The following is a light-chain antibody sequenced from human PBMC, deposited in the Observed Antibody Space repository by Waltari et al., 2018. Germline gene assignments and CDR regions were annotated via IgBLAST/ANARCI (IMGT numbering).Light chain of an antibody. CDR1: QTICFY. V-gene: IGKV1-39*01. CDR3: QHSYTTPLT. J-gene: IGKJ4*01. CDR2: AAS. Sequence: DIQMTQSPFSLSASVGDRVTITCRASQTICFYLNWYKHKPGKAPELLIHAASSLQSGVPSRFSGSGSGTDFTLTISSLQPEDFATYYCQHSYTTPLTFGGGTKVEI.